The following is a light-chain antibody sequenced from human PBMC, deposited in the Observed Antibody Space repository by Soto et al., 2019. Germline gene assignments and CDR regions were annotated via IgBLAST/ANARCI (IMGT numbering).Light chain of an antibody. CDR3: QQYTNTNNPWT. Sequence: DIRVTQSPPTLSASVGDRVTITCRASQTIRTWMAWYQQKPGKAPKLLVYDASTLQSGVASRFSGSGSGTEFSLIISGLQPDDSATYYCQQYTNTNNPWTFGQGTKVDIK. V-gene: IGKV1-5*01. J-gene: IGKJ1*01. CDR2: DAS. CDR1: QTIRTW.